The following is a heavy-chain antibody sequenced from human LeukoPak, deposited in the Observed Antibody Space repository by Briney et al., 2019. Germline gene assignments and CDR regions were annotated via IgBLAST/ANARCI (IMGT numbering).Heavy chain of an antibody. J-gene: IGHJ4*02. CDR3: ARWRGAQSEFEY. D-gene: IGHD3-3*01. CDR1: GFTFSTYW. CDR2: IKKDGSET. Sequence: PGGTLRLSCTASGFTFSTYWMSWVRQAPGKGLECVGRIKKDGSETEYVDSVKGRFTISRDNAKKSRYLQMISLRAEDTAVYYCARWRGAQSEFEYWGQGTLVTVSS. V-gene: IGHV3-7*01.